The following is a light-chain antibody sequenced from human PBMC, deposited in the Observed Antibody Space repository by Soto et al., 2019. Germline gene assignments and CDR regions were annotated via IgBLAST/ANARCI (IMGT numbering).Light chain of an antibody. CDR1: QDIGTY. J-gene: IGKJ4*02. Sequence: AIRMTQSPSSFSASTGDRVSITCRATQDIGTYLAWYQQIPGKAPKLLIYAASTLQSGIPSRFSGSGSGTDFIFTITSLQPEDFATYFCQQSYNSPPTFGRGTKVDIK. CDR2: AAS. CDR3: QQSYNSPPT. V-gene: IGKV1-8*01.